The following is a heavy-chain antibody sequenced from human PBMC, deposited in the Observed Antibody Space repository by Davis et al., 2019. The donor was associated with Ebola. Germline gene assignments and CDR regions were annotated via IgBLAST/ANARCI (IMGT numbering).Heavy chain of an antibody. V-gene: IGHV4-31*03. CDR1: GGSISSGGYY. D-gene: IGHD6-19*01. CDR2: IYYSGST. CDR3: ARHSSGWPFSYYYYYMDV. Sequence: LRLSCTVSGGSISSGGYYWSWIRQHPGKGLEWIGYIYYSGSTYYNPSLKSRVTISVDTSKNQFSLKLSSVTAADTAVYYCARHSSGWPFSYYYYYMDVWGKGTTVTVSS. J-gene: IGHJ6*03.